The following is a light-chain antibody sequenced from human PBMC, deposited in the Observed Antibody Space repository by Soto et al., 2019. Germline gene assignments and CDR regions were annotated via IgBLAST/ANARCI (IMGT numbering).Light chain of an antibody. CDR3: QQFSSYPLT. J-gene: IGKJ4*01. CDR1: QTVRNNY. CDR2: DAS. V-gene: IGKV3-20*01. Sequence: EVVLTQSPGTLSLSPGERATLSCRASQTVRNNYLAWYQQKPGQAPRLLIYDASSRATGIPDRFSGGGSGTDFTLTISRLEPEDFAVYYCQQFSSYPLTFGGVTKVDI.